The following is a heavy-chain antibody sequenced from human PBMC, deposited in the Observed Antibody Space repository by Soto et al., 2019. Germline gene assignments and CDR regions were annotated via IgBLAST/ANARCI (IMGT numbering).Heavy chain of an antibody. CDR1: GGSFSGYY. CDR2: INHSGST. V-gene: IGHV4-34*01. J-gene: IGHJ6*02. CDR3: ARRXYGSGSYYSYYYYGMDV. D-gene: IGHD3-10*01. Sequence: SETLSLTCAVYGGSFSGYYWSWIRQPPGKGLEWIGEINHSGSTNYNPSLKSRVTISVDTSKNQFSLKLSSVTAADTAVYYCARRXYGSGSYYSYYYYGMDVWGQGTTVTVSS.